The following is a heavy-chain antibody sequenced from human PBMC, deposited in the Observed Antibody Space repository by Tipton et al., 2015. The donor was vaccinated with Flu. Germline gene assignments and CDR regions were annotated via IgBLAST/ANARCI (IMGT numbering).Heavy chain of an antibody. CDR3: ARERSRSASLHDAFDI. V-gene: IGHV1-69*01. Sequence: AEVKKPGSSVKVSCKASGGTFSSYAISWVRQAPGQGLEWMGGIIPILGTANYAQKFQGRVTITADESTSTAYMELSSLRSEDTAVYYCARERSRSASLHDAFDIWGQGTMVTVSS. CDR2: IIPILGTA. J-gene: IGHJ3*02. CDR1: GGTFSSYA. D-gene: IGHD6-6*01.